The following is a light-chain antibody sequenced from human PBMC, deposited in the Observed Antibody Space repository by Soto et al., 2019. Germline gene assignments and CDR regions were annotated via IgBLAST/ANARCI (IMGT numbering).Light chain of an antibody. J-gene: IGKJ4*01. CDR3: QQYNHYSGLT. CDR2: DAS. V-gene: IGKV1-5*01. Sequence: DIQITQAPSTPSAPVGDRVTSSCRPSQSITRWLAWYQQKPREAPKLLIYDASSLESGVPSRFSGSGSGTEFTLTISSLQPDYFASYYCQQYNHYSGLTFGGGTKVDIK. CDR1: QSITRW.